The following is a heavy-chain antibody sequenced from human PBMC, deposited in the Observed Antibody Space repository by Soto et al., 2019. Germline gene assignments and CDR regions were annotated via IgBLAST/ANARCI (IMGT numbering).Heavy chain of an antibody. V-gene: IGHV1-18*01. CDR2: ISTYNGDT. CDR1: GYTFTRSG. J-gene: IGHJ6*02. CDR3: AREGVAPYYYYGMDV. Sequence: ASVKVSCKASGYTFTRSGISWVRQAPGQGLEWMGWISTYNGDTNYAQTFQGRVTMTTDTSTSTVHMEVRSLRSDDTAVYYCAREGVAPYYYYGMDVWGQGAPVTVSS. D-gene: IGHD5-12*01.